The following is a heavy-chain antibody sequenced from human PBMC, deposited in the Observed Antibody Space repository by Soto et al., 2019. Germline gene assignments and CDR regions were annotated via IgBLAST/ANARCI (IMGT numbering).Heavy chain of an antibody. J-gene: IGHJ3*02. CDR3: ARTPMVELGAFDI. CDR1: GGSISSYY. Sequence: SETLSLTCAVYGGSISSYYWSWIRQPPGKGLEWIGYIYYSGSTNYNPSLKSRVTISVDTSKNQFSLKLSSVTAADTAVYYCARTPMVELGAFDIWGQGTMVTVSS. D-gene: IGHD1-7*01. CDR2: IYYSGST. V-gene: IGHV4-59*01.